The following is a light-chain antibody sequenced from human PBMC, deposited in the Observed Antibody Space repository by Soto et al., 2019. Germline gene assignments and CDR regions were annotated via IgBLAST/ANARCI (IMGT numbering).Light chain of an antibody. V-gene: IGKV3-15*01. CDR3: KKYNPWRSIT. CDR1: QSISSN. CDR2: GAS. Sequence: EIVMTQSPATLSVSPGERATLSCRASQSISSNLGWYQQSPGQAPRLLIYGASTRATGIPARFSGSGAGTEFTLTISSRQSEYFAVYYCKKYNPWRSITFGHGTRLEIK. J-gene: IGKJ5*01.